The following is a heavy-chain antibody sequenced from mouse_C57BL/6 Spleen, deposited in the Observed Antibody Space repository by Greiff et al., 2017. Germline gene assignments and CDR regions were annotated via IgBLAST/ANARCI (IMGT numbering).Heavy chain of an antibody. Sequence: VKVVESGAELVRPGASVTLSCKASGYTFTDYEMHWVKQTPVHGLEWIGAIDPETGGTAYNQKFKGKAILTADKSSSTAYMELRSLTSEDSAVYYCTRDSSGYAWFAYWGQGTLVTVSA. D-gene: IGHD3-2*02. J-gene: IGHJ3*01. CDR3: TRDSSGYAWFAY. CDR2: IDPETGGT. CDR1: GYTFTDYE. V-gene: IGHV1-15*01.